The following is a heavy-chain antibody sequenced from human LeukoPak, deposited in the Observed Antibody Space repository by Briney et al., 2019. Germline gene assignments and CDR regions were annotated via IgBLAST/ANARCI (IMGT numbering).Heavy chain of an antibody. D-gene: IGHD3-10*01. CDR2: IYYSEST. CDR3: ARSVLLWFGDVTYFDY. V-gene: IGHV4-39*07. Sequence: SETLSLTCTVSSGSIRSSSYYWGWIRQPPGKGLEWIGNIYYSESTYYNPSLKSRVTISLDTSKNQFSLKLSSVTAADTAVYYCARSVLLWFGDVTYFDYWGQGTLVTVSS. J-gene: IGHJ4*02. CDR1: SGSIRSSSYY.